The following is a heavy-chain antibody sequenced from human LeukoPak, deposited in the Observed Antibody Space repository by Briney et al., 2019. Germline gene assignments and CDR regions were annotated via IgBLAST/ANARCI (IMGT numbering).Heavy chain of an antibody. V-gene: IGHV4-61*02. Sequence: SETLSLTCTVSGGSISSGSFYWSWIRQPAGKGLEWIGRIYTSGSSNYNPSLKSRVTMSVDTAKNQISLKLSSVTAADTAVYYCARDWTSSVAGLYYFDYWGQGTLVTVSS. D-gene: IGHD6-19*01. CDR3: ARDWTSSVAGLYYFDY. CDR2: IYTSGSS. CDR1: GGSISSGSFY. J-gene: IGHJ4*02.